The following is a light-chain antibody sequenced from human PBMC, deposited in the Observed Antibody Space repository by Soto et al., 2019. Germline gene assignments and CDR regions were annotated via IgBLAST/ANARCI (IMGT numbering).Light chain of an antibody. CDR1: QSVSSY. CDR3: QQRNNWPLT. V-gene: IGKV3-11*01. CDR2: DAS. J-gene: IGKJ5*01. Sequence: EIVLTQSPATLSFSPGERATLSCRASQSVSSYLAWYQQKAGQAPSLLIYDASDRTTCIPTRFIGSGSGTDFTLTISSLEPEDFAVYYCQQRNNWPLTFGQGTRLEIK.